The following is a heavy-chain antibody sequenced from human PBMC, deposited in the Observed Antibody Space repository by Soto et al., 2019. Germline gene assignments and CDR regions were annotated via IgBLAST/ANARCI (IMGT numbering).Heavy chain of an antibody. J-gene: IGHJ4*02. Sequence: ASVKVSCKVSGYTLAELSMHWVRQAPGRGLEWMGGFDPEDGETIYAQKFQGRVTITADESTSTAYMELSSLRSEDTAVYYCARDWSENYYDSSGPDRAFDYWGQGTLVTVSS. CDR3: ARDWSENYYDSSGPDRAFDY. V-gene: IGHV1-24*01. CDR1: GYTLAELS. CDR2: FDPEDGET. D-gene: IGHD3-22*01.